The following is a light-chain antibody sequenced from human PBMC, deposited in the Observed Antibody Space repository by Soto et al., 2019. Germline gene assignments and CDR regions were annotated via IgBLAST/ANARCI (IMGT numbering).Light chain of an antibody. J-gene: IGKJ4*01. CDR2: EAS. Sequence: DIQMTQSPSTLSASAGDRVTITCRASQSISSWLAWYQQKPGKAPKLLIHEASSLESGVPSRFIGSGSETEFTLTISSLQPDDFATYYCQQYNSYPLTFGGGTTVEIK. V-gene: IGKV1-5*03. CDR1: QSISSW. CDR3: QQYNSYPLT.